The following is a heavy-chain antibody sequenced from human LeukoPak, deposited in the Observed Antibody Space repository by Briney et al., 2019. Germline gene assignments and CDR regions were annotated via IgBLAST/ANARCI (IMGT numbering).Heavy chain of an antibody. V-gene: IGHV3-23*01. CDR2: ISVSGGST. CDR1: GFTFSNYA. D-gene: IGHD3-22*01. CDR3: AKDDYYDTSGYRD. J-gene: IGHJ4*02. Sequence: GDSLRLSCAASGFTFSNYAVTWVRQAPGKGLEWVSSISVSGGSTYYADSVKGRFTISRDNAKNTLYLQMNSLRAEDTAVYYCAKDDYYDTSGYRDWGQGTLVTVSS.